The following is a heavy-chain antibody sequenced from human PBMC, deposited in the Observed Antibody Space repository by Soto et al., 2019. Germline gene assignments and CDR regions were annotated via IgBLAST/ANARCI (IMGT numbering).Heavy chain of an antibody. V-gene: IGHV4-31*03. CDR1: GGSISSGGYY. CDR2: IYYSGTT. Sequence: SETLSLTCPFSGGSISSGGYYWSWIRQQPGKGLEWIGYIYYSGTTYYNPSLKSRVTISVDTSKNQFSLKLNSVTAADTAVYYCARDLWGYCGTDCYPLDVWGQGTTVTVSS. CDR3: ARDLWGYCGTDCYPLDV. D-gene: IGHD2-21*02. J-gene: IGHJ6*02.